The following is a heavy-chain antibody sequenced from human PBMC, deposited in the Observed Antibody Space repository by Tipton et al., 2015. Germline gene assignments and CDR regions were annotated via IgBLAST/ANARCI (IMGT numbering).Heavy chain of an antibody. J-gene: IGHJ4*02. CDR3: ARDGPYSSTWDFDY. V-gene: IGHV4-59*12. D-gene: IGHD6-13*01. CDR2: IDFRGST. Sequence: LRLSCTVSGGSIDSYYWSWIRQPPGMRLEWIGYIDFRGSTEYNPPVKSRVSISVDRSKNQFSLRLNSVTAADTAVYYCARDGPYSSTWDFDYWGQGTLVTVSS. CDR1: GGSIDSYY.